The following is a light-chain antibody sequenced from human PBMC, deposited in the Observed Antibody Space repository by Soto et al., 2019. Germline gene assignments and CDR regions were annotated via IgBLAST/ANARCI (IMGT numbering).Light chain of an antibody. V-gene: IGKV1-5*01. CDR2: DAS. CDR1: QSISSW. J-gene: IGKJ5*01. Sequence: DIQITQSPSTLSASVGYRVAITCRDSQSISSWLAWYQQKPGKAPKLLIYDASSLESGVPSRFSGSGSETDFTLTISSLEPEDFAVYYCQQRYSWHTITFGQGTRLEIK. CDR3: QQRYSWHTIT.